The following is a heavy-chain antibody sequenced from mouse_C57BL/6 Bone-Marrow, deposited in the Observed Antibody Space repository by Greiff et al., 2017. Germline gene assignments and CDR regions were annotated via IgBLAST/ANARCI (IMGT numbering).Heavy chain of an antibody. J-gene: IGHJ4*01. D-gene: IGHD2-5*01. CDR2: IDPETGGT. V-gene: IGHV1-15*01. CDR3: TRRRDSNYFFYAMDY. CDR1: GYTFTDYE. Sequence: VQLQQSGAELVRPGASVTLSCKASGYTFTDYEMHWVKPTPVHGLEWIGAIDPETGGTAYNQKFKGKAILTADKSSSTAYMELRSLTSEDSAVYYYTRRRDSNYFFYAMDYWGQGTSVTVSS.